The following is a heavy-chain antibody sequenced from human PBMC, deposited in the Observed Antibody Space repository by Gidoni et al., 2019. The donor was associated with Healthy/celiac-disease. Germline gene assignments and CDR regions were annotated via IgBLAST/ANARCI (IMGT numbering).Heavy chain of an antibody. V-gene: IGHV4-34*01. Sequence: GLEWIGEINHSGSTNYNPSLKSRVTISVDTSKNQFSLKLSSVTAADTAVYSCARGQFGNWNRAEDAFDIWGQGTMVTVSS. CDR3: ARGQFGNWNRAEDAFDI. J-gene: IGHJ3*02. D-gene: IGHD1-1*01. CDR2: INHSGST.